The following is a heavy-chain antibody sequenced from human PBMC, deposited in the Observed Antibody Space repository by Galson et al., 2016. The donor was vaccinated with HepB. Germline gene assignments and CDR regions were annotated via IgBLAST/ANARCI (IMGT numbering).Heavy chain of an antibody. Sequence: SLRLSCAASGFSVSGNYMTWVRQAPGKGLEWVSVIYINGSTYYADSVKGRFTISRDNSKNTLYLQVNSLSAEDTAVYYCARNPGASTWGWGQGTLVTVAS. CDR1: GFSVSGNY. CDR2: IYINGST. CDR3: ARNPGASTWG. V-gene: IGHV3-53*01. J-gene: IGHJ4*02. D-gene: IGHD6-13*01.